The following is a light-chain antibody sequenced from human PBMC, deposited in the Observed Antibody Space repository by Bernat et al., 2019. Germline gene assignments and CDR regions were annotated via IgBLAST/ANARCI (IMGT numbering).Light chain of an antibody. CDR2: DDG. J-gene: IGLJ3*02. CDR3: QVWDSSDYSMV. V-gene: IGLV3-21*03. Sequence: SYVLTQPPSVSVAPGKTARIACEGDNLGSKSVHWYQQKPGQAPVLVLYDDGDRPSGIPDRFSGSNSANTATLTISWVEAGDEADVYCQVWDSSDYSMVFGGGTKLTVL. CDR1: NLGSKS.